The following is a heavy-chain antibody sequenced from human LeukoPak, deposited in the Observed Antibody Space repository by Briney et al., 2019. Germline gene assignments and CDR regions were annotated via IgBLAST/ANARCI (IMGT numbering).Heavy chain of an antibody. Sequence: GGSLRLSCAASGFTFSSYSMNWVRQAPGKGLEWVSSISSSSYIYYADSVKGRFTISRDNAKNSLYLQMNSLRAEDTAVYYCARDRITGTPSPRPNWFDPWGQGTLVTVSS. CDR2: ISSSSYI. J-gene: IGHJ5*02. CDR1: GFTFSSYS. CDR3: ARDRITGTPSPRPNWFDP. V-gene: IGHV3-21*01. D-gene: IGHD1-20*01.